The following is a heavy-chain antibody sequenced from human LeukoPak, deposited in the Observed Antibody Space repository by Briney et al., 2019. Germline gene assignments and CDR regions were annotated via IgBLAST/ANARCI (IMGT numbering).Heavy chain of an antibody. CDR3: ARQKTGGDYAPFDY. CDR2: ISGSGDST. Sequence: GGSLRLSCVASGFTLRSYVMNWVRQTPGKGLEWVSSISGSGDSTFYADSVKGRFSISRDNSKNTLYLQVNGLRTEDTAVYYCARQKTGGDYAPFDYWGQGTLVTVSS. J-gene: IGHJ4*02. V-gene: IGHV3-23*01. D-gene: IGHD2-21*02. CDR1: GFTLRSYV.